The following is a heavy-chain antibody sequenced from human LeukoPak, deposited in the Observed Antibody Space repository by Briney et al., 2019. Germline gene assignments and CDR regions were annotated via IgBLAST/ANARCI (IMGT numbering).Heavy chain of an antibody. D-gene: IGHD6-19*01. CDR3: AKDGGGWYTSGWYYFDY. V-gene: IGHV3-23*01. CDR2: ISGSGGTT. CDR1: GFTFNNYA. J-gene: IGHJ4*02. Sequence: GGSLRLSCAASGFTFNNYAMSWVRQAPGKGLEWVSAISGSGGTTYYADSVKGRITISRDNSKNTLYLQMNSLRAEDTAAYYCAKDGGGWYTSGWYYFDYWGQGSLVTVSS.